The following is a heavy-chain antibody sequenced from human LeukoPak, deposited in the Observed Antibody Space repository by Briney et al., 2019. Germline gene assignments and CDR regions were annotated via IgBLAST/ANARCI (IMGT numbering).Heavy chain of an antibody. J-gene: IGHJ4*02. CDR2: INPSGGST. CDR1: GYTLTSYY. D-gene: IGHD2/OR15-2a*01. CDR3: ARDREYVQARYYFDY. V-gene: IGHV1-46*01. Sequence: ASVKVSCKASGYTLTSYYIHWVRQAPGQGLEWMGIINPSGGSTTYAQKFQGRVTMTRDTSTSTVYVELSSLRSEDTALYYCARDREYVQARYYFDYWGQGTLVTVSS.